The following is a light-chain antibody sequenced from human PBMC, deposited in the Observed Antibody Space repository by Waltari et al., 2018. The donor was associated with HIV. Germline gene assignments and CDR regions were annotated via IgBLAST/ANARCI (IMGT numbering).Light chain of an antibody. CDR1: QSVSRSY. CDR2: GSS. J-gene: IGKJ1*01. Sequence: DIVMTHPPATPPLSPGERATLSCRASQSVSRSYVSCKQQKPGQAPRLLIYGSSTRATGIPARCSGSWSRTDFTLTISSLHPEDFALYYCQQDYNPLTFGQGTKVDIK. V-gene: IGKV3D-7*01. CDR3: QQDYNPLT.